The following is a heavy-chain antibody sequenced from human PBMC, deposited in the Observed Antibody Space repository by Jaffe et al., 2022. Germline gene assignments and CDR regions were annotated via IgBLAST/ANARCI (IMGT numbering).Heavy chain of an antibody. Sequence: QITLKESGPTLVKPTQTLTLTCTFSGLSLSTSGVGVGWIRQPPGKALEWLALIYWDDETRYSPSLNNRLTITKDTSKNQVVLKMTNMDPVDTATYYCAHSSNFVTTTRAFDIWGQGTMVTVSA. J-gene: IGHJ3*02. V-gene: IGHV2-5*02. D-gene: IGHD4-17*01. CDR2: IYWDDET. CDR1: GLSLSTSGVG. CDR3: AHSSNFVTTTRAFDI.